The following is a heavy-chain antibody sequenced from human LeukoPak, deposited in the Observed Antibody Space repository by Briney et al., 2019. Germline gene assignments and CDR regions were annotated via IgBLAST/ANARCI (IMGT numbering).Heavy chain of an antibody. Sequence: GASVKLSCKASGGTFSSYAISWVRQAPGQGLEWMGGIIAIFGTANYAQKFQGRVTITTDESTSTAYMQLSSLRAEDTAVYYCASDNYDSSGYYYAFDIWGQGTTVTVYS. V-gene: IGHV1-69*05. J-gene: IGHJ3*02. CDR2: IIAIFGTA. CDR3: ASDNYDSSGYYYAFDI. D-gene: IGHD3-22*01. CDR1: GGTFSSYA.